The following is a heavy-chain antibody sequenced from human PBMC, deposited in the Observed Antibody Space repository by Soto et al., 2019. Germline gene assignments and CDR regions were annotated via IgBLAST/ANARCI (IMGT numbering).Heavy chain of an antibody. CDR2: LYYSGST. Sequence: QVQLQESGPGLVKPSQTLSLTCTVSGGSISSGGYYWSWIRQHPGKGLEWIGYLYYSGSTYYNPSLKSRVTISVDTSKNQFSLKLSSVTAADTAVYYCARSSTSATYFDYWGQGTLVTVSS. V-gene: IGHV4-31*03. CDR1: GGSISSGGYY. D-gene: IGHD2-2*01. CDR3: ARSSTSATYFDY. J-gene: IGHJ4*02.